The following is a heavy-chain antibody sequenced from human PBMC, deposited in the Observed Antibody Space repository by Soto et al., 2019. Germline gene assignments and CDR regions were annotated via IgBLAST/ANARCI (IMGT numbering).Heavy chain of an antibody. CDR2: IYYSGST. Sequence: PSETLSLTCTVSGGSISSGGYYWSWIRQHPGKGLEWIGYIYYSGSTYYNPSLKSRVTISVDTSKNQFSLKLSSVTAADTAVHYCARIPQNYYDSSGYYYFDYWGQGTLVTVSS. V-gene: IGHV4-31*03. CDR3: ARIPQNYYDSSGYYYFDY. J-gene: IGHJ4*02. CDR1: GGSISSGGYY. D-gene: IGHD3-22*01.